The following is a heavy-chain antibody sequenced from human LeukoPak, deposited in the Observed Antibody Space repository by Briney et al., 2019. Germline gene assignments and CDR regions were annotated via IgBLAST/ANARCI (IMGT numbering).Heavy chain of an antibody. CDR3: AREASSSWPLYYYYYMDV. Sequence: GGSLRLSCTGSGFTFSSYSMNWVRQAPGKGLEWVSSISSSSSYRYYEESVKGRFSISRDNAKNSLYLQMNSLRAEDTAVYYCAREASSSWPLYYYYYMDVWGKGTTVTISS. V-gene: IGHV3-21*01. CDR1: GFTFSSYS. J-gene: IGHJ6*03. CDR2: ISSSSSYR. D-gene: IGHD6-13*01.